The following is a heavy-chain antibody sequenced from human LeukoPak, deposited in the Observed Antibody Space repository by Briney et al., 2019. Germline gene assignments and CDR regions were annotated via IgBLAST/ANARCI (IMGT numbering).Heavy chain of an antibody. J-gene: IGHJ4*02. CDR2: ISAYNGNT. CDR1: GYTFTSYG. V-gene: IGHV1-18*01. Sequence: ASVKVSCKASGYTFTSYGISWVRQAPGQGLEWMGWISAYNGNTNYAQKLQGRVTMTTDTSTSTAYMELRSLRSDDTAVYYCARETYYYDSSGFPPRYWGQGTLVTVSS. CDR3: ARETYYYDSSGFPPRY. D-gene: IGHD3-22*01.